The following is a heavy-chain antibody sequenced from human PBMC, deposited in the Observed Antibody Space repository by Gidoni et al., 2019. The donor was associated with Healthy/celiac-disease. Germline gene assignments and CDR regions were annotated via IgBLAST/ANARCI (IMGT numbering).Heavy chain of an antibody. D-gene: IGHD2-2*01. CDR2: IYYSGST. CDR3: ARHRRADIVVVPAANYFDD. CDR1: GGSISSSSYY. V-gene: IGHV4-39*01. Sequence: QLQLQESGPGLVKPSATLSLTCTVSGGSISSSSYYWGWIRQPPGKGLEGIGSIYYSGSTYYNPSLKSRVTISVDTSKNQFSLKLSSVTAADTAVYYCARHRRADIVVVPAANYFDDWGQGTLVTVSS. J-gene: IGHJ4*02.